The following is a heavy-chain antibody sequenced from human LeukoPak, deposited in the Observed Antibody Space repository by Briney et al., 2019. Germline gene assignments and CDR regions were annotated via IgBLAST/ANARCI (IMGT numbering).Heavy chain of an antibody. CDR2: ISSSSSYI. D-gene: IGHD2-2*01. CDR3: ARATAGYCSSTSCDYYYYYYMDV. Sequence: PGGSLRLSCAASGFTFSSYSMNWVRQAPGKGLEWVSSISSSSSYIYYADSVKGRFTISRDNAKNSLYLQMNSLRAEDTAVYYCARATAGYCSSTSCDYYYYYYMDVWGKGTTVTVSS. CDR1: GFTFSSYS. V-gene: IGHV3-21*04. J-gene: IGHJ6*03.